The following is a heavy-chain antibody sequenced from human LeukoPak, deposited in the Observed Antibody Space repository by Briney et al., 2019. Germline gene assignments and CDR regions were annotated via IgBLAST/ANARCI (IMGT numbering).Heavy chain of an antibody. CDR1: GFTFSSYA. Sequence: GGSLRLSCAASGFTFSSYAMSWVRQAPGKGLEWVSAISGSGGSTYYADSVKGRFTISRDNSKNTLYLQMNSLGAEDTAVYYCAKGPPLGVTTCWFDPWGQGTLVTVSS. J-gene: IGHJ5*02. CDR2: ISGSGGST. CDR3: AKGPPLGVTTCWFDP. D-gene: IGHD4-17*01. V-gene: IGHV3-23*01.